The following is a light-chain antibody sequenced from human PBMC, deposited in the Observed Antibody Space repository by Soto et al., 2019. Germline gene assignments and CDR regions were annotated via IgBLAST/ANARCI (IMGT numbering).Light chain of an antibody. V-gene: IGKV3-15*01. CDR3: QHYVTWPLT. CDR2: GTS. CDR1: QSVSSN. J-gene: IGKJ4*01. Sequence: EIVMTQSPATLSVSPGERATLSCRASQSVSSNLAWYQQKPGQAPRLLINGTSTRATGIPARFSGSRSGAEFTLTISSLQSEDFAVYYCQHYVTWPLTFGGGTKVDIK.